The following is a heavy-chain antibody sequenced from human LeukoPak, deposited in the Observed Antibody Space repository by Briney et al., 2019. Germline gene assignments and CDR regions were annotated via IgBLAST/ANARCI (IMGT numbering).Heavy chain of an antibody. J-gene: IGHJ6*03. D-gene: IGHD2-8*01. CDR3: AKDRCSNGIGCYYYYMDV. CDR1: GYTFTGYY. V-gene: IGHV1-2*02. CDR2: INPNSGGT. Sequence: ASVKVSCKASGYTFTGYYMHWVRQAPGQGLEWMGWINPNSGGTNYAQKFRGRVTMTRDTSISTAYMELSRLRSDDTAVYYCAKDRCSNGIGCYYYYMDVWGKGTTVTISS.